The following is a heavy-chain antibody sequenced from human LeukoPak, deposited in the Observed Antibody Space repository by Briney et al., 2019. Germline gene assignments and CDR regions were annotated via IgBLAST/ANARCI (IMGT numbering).Heavy chain of an antibody. CDR2: ISNDGGGT. J-gene: IGHJ4*02. V-gene: IGHV3-23*01. CDR3: AKGSSGYFFDL. CDR1: GFIFNNYG. Sequence: GGSLRLSCAASGFIFNNYGLAWVRQAPGKGLEWVSAISNDGGGTTYADFVKGRFSVSRDNSKNTLFLQMNSLRAEDTALYYCAKGSSGYFFDLWGQGTLVTVSS. D-gene: IGHD3-22*01.